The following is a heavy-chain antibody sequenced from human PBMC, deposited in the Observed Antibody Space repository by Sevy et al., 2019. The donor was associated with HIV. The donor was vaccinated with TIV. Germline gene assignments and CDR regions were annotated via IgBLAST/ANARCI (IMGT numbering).Heavy chain of an antibody. CDR2: IRYDGSNK. D-gene: IGHD2-2*01. V-gene: IGHV3-33*01. CDR3: ARGALRYCSSSSCYEGDYYYYGMDV. J-gene: IGHJ6*02. CDR1: GFTFSNYG. Sequence: GGSLRLSCTASGFTFSNYGIHWVRQAPGKGLEWVAVIRYDGSNKYYQDSVKGRFTISRDNSKNTLYLRINSLRVEDTAVYYCARGALRYCSSSSCYEGDYYYYGMDVWGQGTTVTVSS.